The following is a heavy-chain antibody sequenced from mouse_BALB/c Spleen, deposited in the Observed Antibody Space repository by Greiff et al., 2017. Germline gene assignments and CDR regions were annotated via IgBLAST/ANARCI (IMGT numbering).Heavy chain of an antibody. V-gene: IGHV5-4*02. D-gene: IGHD1-1*01. CDR3: AREAYYGSSLLYFDY. CDR2: ISDGGSYT. Sequence: EVMLVESGGGLVKPGGSLKLSCAASGFTFSDYYMYWVRQTPEKRLEWVATISDGGSYTYYPDSVKGRFTISRDNAKNNLYLQMSSLKSEDTAMYYCAREAYYGSSLLYFDYWGQGTTLTVSS. J-gene: IGHJ2*01. CDR1: GFTFSDYY.